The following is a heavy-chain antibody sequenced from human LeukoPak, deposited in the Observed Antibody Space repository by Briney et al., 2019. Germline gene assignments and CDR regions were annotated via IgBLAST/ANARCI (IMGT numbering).Heavy chain of an antibody. V-gene: IGHV3-30*02. CDR2: IRYDGSNK. J-gene: IGHJ3*02. CDR3: AKDRKPVSPEGDAFDI. Sequence: GGSLRLSCAASGFTFSSYGMHWVRQAPGKGLEWVAFIRYDGSNKYYADSVKGRFTISRDNSKNTLYLQMNSLRAEDTAVYYCAKDRKPVSPEGDAFDIWGQGTMVTVSS. D-gene: IGHD1-14*01. CDR1: GFTFSSYG.